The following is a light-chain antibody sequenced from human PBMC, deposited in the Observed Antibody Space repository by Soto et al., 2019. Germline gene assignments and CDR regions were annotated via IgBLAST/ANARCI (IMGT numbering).Light chain of an antibody. CDR3: CSYAGNYGWA. CDR1: SSDVGLYNY. Sequence: QSALTQPRSVSGSLGQSVTISCTGTSSDVGLYNYVSWYQQHPGRAPTLMIYDVTKRPSGVPDRFSGSKSGNTASLTISGLQADDEADYYCCSYAGNYGWAFGTGTKLTVL. J-gene: IGLJ1*01. V-gene: IGLV2-11*02. CDR2: DVT.